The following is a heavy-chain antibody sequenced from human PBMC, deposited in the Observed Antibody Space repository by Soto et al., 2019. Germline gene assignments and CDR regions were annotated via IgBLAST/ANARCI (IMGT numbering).Heavy chain of an antibody. V-gene: IGHV1-69*13. CDR3: ARKAGGGKYYILDF. CDR2: IIPILTTA. D-gene: IGHD2-15*01. Sequence: SVKVSCKVSGDSFSSYAISWVRQAPGQGLEWMGGIIPILTTANYAQKFQDRVTITADESTSTAYMEVSSLTSEDTAVYYCARKAGGGKYYILDFWGKGTLVTVAS. J-gene: IGHJ4*02. CDR1: GDSFSSYA.